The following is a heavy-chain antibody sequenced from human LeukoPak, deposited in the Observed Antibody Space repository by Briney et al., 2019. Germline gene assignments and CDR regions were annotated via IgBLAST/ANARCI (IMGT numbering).Heavy chain of an antibody. J-gene: IGHJ4*02. CDR1: KFTFTNHW. V-gene: IGHV3-74*01. D-gene: IGHD5-12*01. CDR3: ARDLAAGYSGYDLDS. CDR2: ISYDGTVT. Sequence: GGSLRLSCAASKFTFTNHWMHWVRQAPGKGLVWVSRISYDGTVTYADSVKDRFTISRGNAKSTLYLQMNSLRVEDTAVYFCARDLAAGYSGYDLDSWGQGTLVTVSS.